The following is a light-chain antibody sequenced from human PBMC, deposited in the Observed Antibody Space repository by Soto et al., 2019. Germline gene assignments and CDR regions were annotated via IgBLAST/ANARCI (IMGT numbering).Light chain of an antibody. CDR1: QSISSN. Sequence: EIVMTQSPVTLAVSPGERVALSCRASQSISSNLAWYQQKPGQGPRLLIYEASTRANGIPARFSGSRSWTEFTLTITSLQSDDCAVYYCHQYYNWPPYTFGQGTKLEIK. CDR3: HQYYNWPPYT. J-gene: IGKJ2*01. CDR2: EAS. V-gene: IGKV3-15*01.